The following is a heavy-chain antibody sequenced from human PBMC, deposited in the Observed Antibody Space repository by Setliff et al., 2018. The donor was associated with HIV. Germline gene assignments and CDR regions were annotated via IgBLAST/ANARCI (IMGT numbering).Heavy chain of an antibody. CDR2: INDSGST. D-gene: IGHD6-13*01. CDR3: ARHRDPPGSRWIFYYYYMDL. J-gene: IGHJ6*03. V-gene: IGHV4-34*01. CDR1: NGSFSGYY. Sequence: SETLSLTCAVYNGSFSGYYWTWIRQPPGKGLEWIGEINDSGSTNYSPSLKSRVTISVDTSKNQVSLRLSSVTAADTGVYYCARHRDPPGSRWIFYYYYMDLWGGGTTVTVSS.